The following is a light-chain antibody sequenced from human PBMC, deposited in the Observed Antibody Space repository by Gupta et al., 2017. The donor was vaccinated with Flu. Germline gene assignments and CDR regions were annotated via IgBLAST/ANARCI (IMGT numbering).Light chain of an antibody. V-gene: IGLV2-14*01. CDR3: SSYTSSSTLV. CDR2: EVS. Sequence: QSALTQPASVSGSPGQSMTISCTGTSSDVGGYNYVSWYQQHPGKAPKLMIYEVSNRPSGVSNRFSGPKSGNTTSLTISGLQAEDEADYYCSSYTSSSTLVFGGGTKLTV. J-gene: IGLJ3*02. CDR1: SSDVGGYNY.